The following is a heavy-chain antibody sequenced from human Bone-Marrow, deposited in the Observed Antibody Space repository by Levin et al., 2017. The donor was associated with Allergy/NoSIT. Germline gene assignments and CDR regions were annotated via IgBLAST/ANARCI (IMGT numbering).Heavy chain of an antibody. J-gene: IGHJ4*02. CDR1: GDSISSSSHY. CDR2: RYASGST. Sequence: SETLSLTCSVSGDSISSSSHYWGWIRQAPGKGLEWVGSRYASGSTYSNPSLGSRVTIPVDTSKNQFSLKLRSVTAADTAVYYCERHRTGSFYKGPFDYWGQGTLATVSS. CDR3: ERHRTGSFYKGPFDY. D-gene: IGHD3-10*01. V-gene: IGHV4-39*01.